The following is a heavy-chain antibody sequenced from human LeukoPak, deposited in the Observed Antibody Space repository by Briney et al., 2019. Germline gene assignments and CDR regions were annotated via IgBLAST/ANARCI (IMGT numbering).Heavy chain of an antibody. CDR2: IYPGDSDN. V-gene: IGHV5-51*01. J-gene: IGHJ5*02. CDR3: ARRVLTTVTPGGFDP. Sequence: GESLKISCKGSGYSFTSYWIGWVRQMPGKGLEWMGIIYPGDSDNRYSPSFQGQVTISADKSISTAYLQWSSLKASDTAMYYCARRVLTTVTPGGFDPWGQGTLVTVSS. D-gene: IGHD4-17*01. CDR1: GYSFTSYW.